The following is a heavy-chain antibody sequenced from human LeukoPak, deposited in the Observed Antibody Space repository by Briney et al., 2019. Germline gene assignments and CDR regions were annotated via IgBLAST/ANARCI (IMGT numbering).Heavy chain of an antibody. CDR3: ARTNYGDYNWFDP. CDR2: IHNSGST. CDR1: GGSVSSDRYD. Sequence: TSETLSLTCKVSGGSVSSDRYDWSWSRQPPGQGLEWIGYIHNSGSTKYNASLKSRLTISVDTSKNQFSLEVTSVTAADTAVYYCARTNYGDYNWFDPWGQGTLVTVSS. D-gene: IGHD4-17*01. V-gene: IGHV4-61*01. J-gene: IGHJ5*02.